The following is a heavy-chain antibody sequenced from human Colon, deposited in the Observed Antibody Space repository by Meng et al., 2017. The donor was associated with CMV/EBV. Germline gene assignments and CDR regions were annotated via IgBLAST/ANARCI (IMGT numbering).Heavy chain of an antibody. CDR3: ARVPRAVVAGSSYGMDV. V-gene: IGHV1-8*01. CDR1: GYTFTSFN. CDR2: MSPNAGNT. J-gene: IGHJ6*02. Sequence: ASVKVSCKASGYTFTSFNIVWVRQVTGQGLEWMGWMSPNAGNTEYAQKFQGRLTMTRSTSTSTAYMELSSLRSEDAAVYYCARVPRAVVAGSSYGMDVWGQGTAVTVSS. D-gene: IGHD6-19*01.